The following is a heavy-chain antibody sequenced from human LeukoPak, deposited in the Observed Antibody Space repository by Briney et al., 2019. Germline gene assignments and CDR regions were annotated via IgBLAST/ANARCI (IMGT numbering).Heavy chain of an antibody. J-gene: IGHJ5*02. D-gene: IGHD6-25*01. V-gene: IGHV1-2*02. Sequence: ASVKVSCKASGGTFSSYAISWVRQAPGQGLEWMGWINPNSGGTNYTQKFRGRVTMTRDTSISTAYMELSRLRSDDTAVYFCARGFSGPTKKWFDPWGQGTLVTVSS. CDR3: ARGFSGPTKKWFDP. CDR1: GGTFSSYA. CDR2: INPNSGGT.